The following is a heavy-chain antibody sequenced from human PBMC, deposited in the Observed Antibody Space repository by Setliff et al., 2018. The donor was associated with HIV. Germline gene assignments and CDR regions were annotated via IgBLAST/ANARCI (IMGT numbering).Heavy chain of an antibody. CDR3: ARDLHILYSNSGGGFDY. V-gene: IGHV3-9*01. CDR2: ISWNSGSI. J-gene: IGHJ4*02. Sequence: SCKASGYTFSQYAMHWVRQAPGKGLEWVSGISWNSGSIGYADSVKGRFTISRDNAKNSLYLQMNSLRAEDTAVYYCARDLHILYSNSGGGFDYWGQGTLVTVSS. D-gene: IGHD6-6*01. CDR1: GYTFSQYA.